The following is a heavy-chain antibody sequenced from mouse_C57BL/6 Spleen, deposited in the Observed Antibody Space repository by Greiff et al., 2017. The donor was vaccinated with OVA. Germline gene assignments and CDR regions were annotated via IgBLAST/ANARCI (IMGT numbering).Heavy chain of an antibody. D-gene: IGHD2-3*01. CDR3: ARRECSYDGYYGY. CDR1: GYTFTSYW. Sequence: QVQLQQPGAELVKPGASVKLSCKASGYTFTSYWMHWVKQRPGQGLEWIGMIHPNSGSTNYNEKFKSKATLTVDKSSSTAYMQLSSLTSEDSAVYYGARRECSYDGYYGYWGQGTTLTVAS. CDR2: IHPNSGST. V-gene: IGHV1-64*01. J-gene: IGHJ2*01.